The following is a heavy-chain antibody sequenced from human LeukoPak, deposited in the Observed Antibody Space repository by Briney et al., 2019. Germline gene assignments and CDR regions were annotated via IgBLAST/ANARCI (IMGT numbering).Heavy chain of an antibody. V-gene: IGHV4-30-4*01. CDR1: GGSISSYY. Sequence: PSETLSLTCTVSGGSISSYYWSWIRQPPGKGLEWIGYIYYSGSTYYNPSLKSRVTISVDTSKNQFSLKLSSVTAADTAVYYCTRDLGLTPKYSTFDYWGQGTLVTVSS. D-gene: IGHD2/OR15-2a*01. CDR2: IYYSGST. CDR3: TRDLGLTPKYSTFDY. J-gene: IGHJ4*02.